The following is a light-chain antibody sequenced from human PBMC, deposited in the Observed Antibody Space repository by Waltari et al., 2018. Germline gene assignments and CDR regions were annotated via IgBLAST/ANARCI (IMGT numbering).Light chain of an antibody. CDR1: NNDVATYDL. CDR2: QGT. Sequence: QSALTQPASMSASPGQSITISCTATNNDVATYDLVSRYPQHPGNAPKRLIFQGTKRPLEVSSRFSGSKSADTASLTISGLQPEDEAYYYCCSYAGTWLFGGGTKLTVL. J-gene: IGLJ2*01. CDR3: CSYAGTWL. V-gene: IGLV2-23*01.